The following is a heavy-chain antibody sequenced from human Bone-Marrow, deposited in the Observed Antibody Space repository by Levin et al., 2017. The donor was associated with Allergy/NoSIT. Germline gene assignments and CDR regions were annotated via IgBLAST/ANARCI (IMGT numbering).Heavy chain of an antibody. CDR1: GYTFTSYD. D-gene: IGHD3-16*02. CDR3: ARGRNVMITFGGVIVISVYGYFDY. Sequence: ASVKVSCKASGYTFTSYDINWVRQATGQGLEWMGWMNPNSGNTGYAQKFQGRVTMTRNTSISTAYMELSSLRSEDTAVYYCARGRNVMITFGGVIVISVYGYFDYWGQGTLVTVSS. CDR2: MNPNSGNT. V-gene: IGHV1-8*01. J-gene: IGHJ4*02.